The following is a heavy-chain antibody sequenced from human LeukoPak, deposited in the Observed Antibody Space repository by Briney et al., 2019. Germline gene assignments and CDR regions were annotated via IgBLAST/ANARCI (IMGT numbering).Heavy chain of an antibody. D-gene: IGHD2-21*01. Sequence: GSLRLPCAASGFTFDNHAMTWVRQAPGKGLEWVSLITGTGFDTYTANSVKGRFITSRDNSKNSLYLRLNSLRPEDTAMYYCAKMAIAKGATQGRGFLQFDLWGQGTLVTVSS. CDR1: GFTFDNHA. V-gene: IGHV3-23*01. CDR3: AKMAIAKGATQGRGFLQFDL. J-gene: IGHJ5*02. CDR2: ITGTGFDT.